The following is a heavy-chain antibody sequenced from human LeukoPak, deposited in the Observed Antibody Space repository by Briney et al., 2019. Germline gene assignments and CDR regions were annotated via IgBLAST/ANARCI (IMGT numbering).Heavy chain of an antibody. Sequence: PGGSLRLSCVASGFTFDDYIMHWVRQAPGKGLEWVSLISWEGGRSYYADSVKDGLTLSRERRKNSLYLQMNSLRTEDTALYYCAKDMVQYGSGSGMDVWGKGTTVTISS. CDR1: GFTFDDYI. D-gene: IGHD3-10*01. V-gene: IGHV3-43*01. CDR2: ISWEGGRS. J-gene: IGHJ6*03. CDR3: AKDMVQYGSGSGMDV.